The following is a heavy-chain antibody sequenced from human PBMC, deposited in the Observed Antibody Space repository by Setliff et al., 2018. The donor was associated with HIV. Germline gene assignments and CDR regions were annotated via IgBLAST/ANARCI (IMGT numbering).Heavy chain of an antibody. J-gene: IGHJ6*02. CDR1: GGSISSFY. D-gene: IGHD6-13*01. V-gene: IGHV4-59*12. CDR2: IYYSGST. CDR3: ARDLRSSSWRDYYYYYGMDV. Sequence: SETLSLTCTVSGGSISSFYWSWIRQPPGKGLEWIGYIYYSGSTYYNPSLKSRVTISVDKSKNQFSLKLSSVTAADTAVYYCARDLRSSSWRDYYYYYGMDVWGQGTTVTVSS.